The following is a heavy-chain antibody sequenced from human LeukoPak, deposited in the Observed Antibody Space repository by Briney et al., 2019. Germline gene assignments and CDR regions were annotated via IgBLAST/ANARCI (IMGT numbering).Heavy chain of an antibody. CDR3: ARLKMVRGARGYYYGMDV. J-gene: IGHJ6*02. Sequence: PSETLSLTCTVSGGSISSYYWSWIRQPPGKGLEWIGYIYYSGSTNYNPSLKSRVTISVDTSKNQFSLKLSSVTAADTAVYYCARLKMVRGARGYYYGMDVWGQGTTVTVSS. D-gene: IGHD3-10*01. V-gene: IGHV4-59*08. CDR2: IYYSGST. CDR1: GGSISSYY.